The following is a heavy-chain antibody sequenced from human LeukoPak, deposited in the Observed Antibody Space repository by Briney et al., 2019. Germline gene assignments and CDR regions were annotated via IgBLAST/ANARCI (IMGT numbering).Heavy chain of an antibody. CDR2: IRRDGSET. J-gene: IGHJ3*02. Sequence: TGGSLRLSCVASGFTFSSYWMTWVRQAPGKGLEWVANIRRDGSETHYVDSVMGRFTISRDNAKNSLYLQMNSLRAEDTAVYYCARDDTHYGSSGSFYDAFEIWGQGTMVTVS. CDR3: ARDDTHYGSSGSFYDAFEI. CDR1: GFTFSSYW. D-gene: IGHD3-22*01. V-gene: IGHV3-7*01.